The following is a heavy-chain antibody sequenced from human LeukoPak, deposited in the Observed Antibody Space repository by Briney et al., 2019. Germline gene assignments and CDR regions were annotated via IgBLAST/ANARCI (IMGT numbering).Heavy chain of an antibody. CDR3: AREPIYYDSSGYYYSGYFDY. V-gene: IGHV1-2*02. Sequence: ASVKVSCKASGYTFTGYYMHWVRQAPGQGLEWMGWINPNSGGTNYAQKPQGRVTMTRDTSISTAYMELSRLRSDDTAVYYCAREPIYYDSSGYYYSGYFDYWGQGTLVTVSS. CDR1: GYTFTGYY. CDR2: INPNSGGT. D-gene: IGHD3-22*01. J-gene: IGHJ4*02.